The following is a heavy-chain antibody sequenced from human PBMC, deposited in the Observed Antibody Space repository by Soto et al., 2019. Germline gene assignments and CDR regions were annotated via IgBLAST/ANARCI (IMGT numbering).Heavy chain of an antibody. CDR3: GVGGDANNFGVVY. CDR1: GGGNLRDYR. CDR2: IIPKLGSA. V-gene: IGHV1-69*13. J-gene: IGHJ4*02. D-gene: IGHD2-21*01. Sequence: GASVKVSCKASGGGNLRDYRTTWVRRAPGQGLEWMGGIIPKLGSANYAQNFRGRVTITADESTNTVYMELRSLRSDDTAVYYCGVGGDANNFGVVYWGQETLVTVSS.